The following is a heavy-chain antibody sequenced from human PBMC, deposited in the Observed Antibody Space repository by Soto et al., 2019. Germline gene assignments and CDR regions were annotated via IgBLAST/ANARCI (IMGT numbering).Heavy chain of an antibody. V-gene: IGHV4-59*01. CDR2: IFYSGST. CDR1: GGSIRSYY. CDR3: ASGLYSGYDYRFDY. J-gene: IGHJ4*02. Sequence: SETLSLTCTVSGGSIRSYYWSWIRQPPGKGLEWIGYIFYSGSTNYNYNPSLKSRVTISVDTSKNQFSLKLSSVTAADTAVYYCASGLYSGYDYRFDYWGQGTLVTVSS. D-gene: IGHD5-12*01.